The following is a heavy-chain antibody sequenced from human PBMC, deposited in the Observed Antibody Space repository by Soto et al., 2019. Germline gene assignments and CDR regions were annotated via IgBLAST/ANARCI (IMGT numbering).Heavy chain of an antibody. D-gene: IGHD3-22*01. Sequence: GGSLRLSCAASGFSFSTYAMGWVRQAPGRGLEWVSSISGGGGSTYYADSVKGRFTISRDNSKNMLYLQMNSLRAEDTAVYYCAKDGLMYYYNTSGSEFDFWGQGTLVTVSS. CDR3: AKDGLMYYYNTSGSEFDF. V-gene: IGHV3-23*01. CDR1: GFSFSTYA. CDR2: ISGGGGST. J-gene: IGHJ4*02.